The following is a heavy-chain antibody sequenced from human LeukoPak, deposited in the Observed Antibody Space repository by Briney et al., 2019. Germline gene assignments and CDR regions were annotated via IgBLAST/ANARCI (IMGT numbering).Heavy chain of an antibody. CDR3: ARDGSAAGSRGYYYYYYMDV. V-gene: IGHV3-21*01. Sequence: GGSLRLSCAASGFTLSSYSMNWVRQAPGKGLDWVSSISSSSSYIYYADSVKGRFTISRDNAKNSLYLQMNSLRAEDTAVYYCARDGSAAGSRGYYYYYYMDVWGKGTTVTVSS. D-gene: IGHD6-13*01. CDR1: GFTLSSYS. J-gene: IGHJ6*03. CDR2: ISSSSSYI.